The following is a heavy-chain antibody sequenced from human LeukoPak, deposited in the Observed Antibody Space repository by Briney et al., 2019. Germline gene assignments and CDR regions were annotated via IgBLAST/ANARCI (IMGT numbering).Heavy chain of an antibody. Sequence: GGPLRLSCAASGFTFDDYAMHWVRQAPGKGLEGVSGISWNSGSIGYADSVKDRFTISRDNAKNSLYLQMNSLRAEDMALYYCAKGIAVAASGGFDYWGQGTLVTVSS. V-gene: IGHV3-9*03. CDR3: AKGIAVAASGGFDY. CDR2: ISWNSGSI. D-gene: IGHD6-19*01. J-gene: IGHJ4*02. CDR1: GFTFDDYA.